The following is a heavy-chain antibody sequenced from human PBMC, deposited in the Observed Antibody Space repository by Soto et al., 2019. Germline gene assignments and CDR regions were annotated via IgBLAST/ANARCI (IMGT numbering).Heavy chain of an antibody. D-gene: IGHD3-10*01. CDR1: GDTFTSYD. J-gene: IGHJ4*02. CDR3: ARGRASGSYYLLDY. V-gene: IGHV1-8*01. CDR2: INPNSGNI. Sequence: ASVKVSCKASGDTFTSYDINWVRQATGHGLEWMGWINPNSGNIGYAQKFQGRVTMTRDTAIRTAYMEVSRLRSDDTAVYYCARGRASGSYYLLDYWGQGTLVTVSS.